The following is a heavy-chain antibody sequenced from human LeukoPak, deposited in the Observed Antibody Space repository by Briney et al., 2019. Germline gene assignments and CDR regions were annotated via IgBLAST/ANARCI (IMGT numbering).Heavy chain of an antibody. CDR2: IIPIFGTA. CDR3: ARDLDSGSYSNY. D-gene: IGHD1-26*01. J-gene: IGHJ4*02. CDR1: GGTFSSYA. V-gene: IGHV1-69*13. Sequence: SVRVSCKASGGTFSSYAISWVRQAPGQGLEWMGGIIPIFGTANYAQKFQGRVTITADESTSTAYMELSSLRSEDTAVYYCARDLDSGSYSNYWGQGTLVTVSS.